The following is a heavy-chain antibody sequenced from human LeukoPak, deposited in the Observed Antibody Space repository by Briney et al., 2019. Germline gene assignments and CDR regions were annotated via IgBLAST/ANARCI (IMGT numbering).Heavy chain of an antibody. V-gene: IGHV3-30*04. CDR2: ISYDGSNK. CDR1: GFTFSTYS. Sequence: GRSLRLSCAASGFTFSTYSMHWVRQAPGKGLEWVAAISYDGSNKRYADSVKGRFTISRDNSKNTLYLQMNSLRADNTAVYYCARGLRIAVAGNIDYWGQGTLVTVSS. CDR3: ARGLRIAVAGNIDY. D-gene: IGHD6-19*01. J-gene: IGHJ4*02.